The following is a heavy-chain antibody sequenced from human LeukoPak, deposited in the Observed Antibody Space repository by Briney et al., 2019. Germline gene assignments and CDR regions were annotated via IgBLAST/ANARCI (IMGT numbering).Heavy chain of an antibody. D-gene: IGHD6-13*01. CDR2: IRSKPYGGTT. V-gene: IGHV3-49*03. CDR1: GFSFGDYD. Sequence: GGSLRLSCTASGFSFGDYDMGWFSQAPGRGLEWVGFIRSKPYGGTTEYAASVKGRFTISRDESTSIAYLQMNSLKTEDTAVYYCTRDVSSSWYEGADYWGQGTLVTVSS. J-gene: IGHJ4*02. CDR3: TRDVSSSWYEGADY.